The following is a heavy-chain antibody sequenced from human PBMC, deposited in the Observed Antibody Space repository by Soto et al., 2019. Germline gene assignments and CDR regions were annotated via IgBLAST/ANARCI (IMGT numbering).Heavy chain of an antibody. J-gene: IGHJ6*02. CDR1: GGSFSAYY. CDR3: ARGLVEPPYYYYYYGMDV. D-gene: IGHD2-8*02. V-gene: IGHV4-34*12. Sequence: SETLSLTCAVYGGSFSAYYWSWVRQPPGKGLEWIGEIIHSESTKYNPSLKSRVTISVDTSKNQFSLKLSSVTAADTAVYYCARGLVEPPYYYYYYGMDVWGQGTTVTVSS. CDR2: IIHSEST.